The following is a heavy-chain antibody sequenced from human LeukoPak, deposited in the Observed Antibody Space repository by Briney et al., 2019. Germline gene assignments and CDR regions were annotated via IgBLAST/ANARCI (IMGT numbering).Heavy chain of an antibody. CDR3: AKGPAMVRGTFDP. CDR1: GFTFSSYA. J-gene: IGHJ5*02. D-gene: IGHD3-10*01. CDR2: ISGSGGNT. Sequence: GGSLRLSCATSGFTFSSYAMSWVRQAPGKGLEWVSSISGSGGNTYYADSVKGRFTISRDYSKNTLYLQMNSLRTEEAAVYYCAKGPAMVRGTFDPWGQGTLVTVSS. V-gene: IGHV3-23*01.